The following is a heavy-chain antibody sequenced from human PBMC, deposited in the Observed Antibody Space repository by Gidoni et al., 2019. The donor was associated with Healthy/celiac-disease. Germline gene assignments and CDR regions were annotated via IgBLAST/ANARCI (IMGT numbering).Heavy chain of an antibody. J-gene: IGHJ4*02. D-gene: IGHD3-22*01. V-gene: IGHV4-59*01. CDR3: ARDHYYDSSGARGGLDY. CDR2: IYYSGST. CDR1: GGSIISYY. Sequence: QVQLQESGPGLVKPSETLSLTCTVSGGSIISYYWSWIRQPPGKGLEWIGYIYYSGSTNYNPSLKSRVTISVDTSKNQFSLKLSSVTAADTAVYYCARDHYYDSSGARGGLDYWGQGTLVTVSS.